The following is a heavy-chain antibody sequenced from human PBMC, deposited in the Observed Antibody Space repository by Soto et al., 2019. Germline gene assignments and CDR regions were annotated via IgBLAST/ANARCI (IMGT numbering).Heavy chain of an antibody. CDR1: GFTFSSYA. D-gene: IGHD2-21*02. Sequence: GGSLRLSCAASGFTFSSYAMSWVRQAPGKGLEWVSAISGSGGSTYYADSVKGRFTISRDNSKNTLYLQMNSLRAEDTAVYYCEMVLGAYCGSDCYSGVRAVCGKGTTDTVSS. V-gene: IGHV3-23*01. CDR2: ISGSGGST. CDR3: EMVLGAYCGSDCYSGVRAV. J-gene: IGHJ6*03.